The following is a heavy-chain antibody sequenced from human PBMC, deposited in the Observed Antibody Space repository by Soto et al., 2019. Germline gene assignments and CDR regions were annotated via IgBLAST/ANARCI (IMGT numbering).Heavy chain of an antibody. CDR2: IKRDGSEK. J-gene: IGHJ4*02. CDR3: ARESGTIFGVVDNDY. Sequence: GGSLRLSCAASGFTFSSYWMSWVRQAPGKGLEWVANIKRDGSEKYYVDSVKGRFTISRDNAKNSLYLQMNSLRAEDTAVYSCARESGTIFGVVDNDYWGQGTLVTVSS. V-gene: IGHV3-7*01. CDR1: GFTFSSYW. D-gene: IGHD3-3*02.